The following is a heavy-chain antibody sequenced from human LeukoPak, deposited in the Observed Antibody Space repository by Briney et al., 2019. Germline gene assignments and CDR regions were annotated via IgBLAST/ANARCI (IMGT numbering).Heavy chain of an antibody. D-gene: IGHD2-21*02. J-gene: IGHJ6*02. CDR3: ARDLCGGDCYYYYYYGMDV. V-gene: IGHV3-21*01. CDR1: GFTFSSYS. Sequence: GGSLRLSCAASGFTFSSYSMNWVRQAPGKGLEWVSSISSSSSYIYYADSVKGRFTISRDNAKTSLYLQMNSLRAEDTAVYYCARDLCGGDCYYYYYYGMDVWGQGTTVTVSS. CDR2: ISSSSSYI.